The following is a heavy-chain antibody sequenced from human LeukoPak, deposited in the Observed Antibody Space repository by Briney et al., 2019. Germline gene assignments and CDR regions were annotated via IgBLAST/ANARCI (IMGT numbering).Heavy chain of an antibody. CDR1: GGSISSSTNY. CDR3: ARGVWSSGWFDY. CDR2: INHSGST. V-gene: IGHV4-39*07. Sequence: SETLSLTCNVSGGSISSSTNYWGWIRRPPGKGLEWIGEINHSGSTNYNPSLKSRVTISVDTSKNQFSLKLCSVTAADTAVYYCARGVWSSGWFDYWGQGTLVTVSS. D-gene: IGHD6-19*01. J-gene: IGHJ4*02.